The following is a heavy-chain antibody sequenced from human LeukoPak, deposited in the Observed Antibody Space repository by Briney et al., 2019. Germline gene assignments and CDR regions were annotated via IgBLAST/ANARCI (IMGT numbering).Heavy chain of an antibody. CDR3: ARETPYSGSYQPFDY. CDR2: ISAYNGNT. CDR1: GYTFTSYG. Sequence: GASVKVSCKASGYTFTSYGISWVRQAPGQGLEWMGWISAYNGNTNYAQKLQGRVTMTTDTSTSRAYMELRSLRSDDTAVYYCARETPYSGSYQPFDYWGQGTLVTVSS. V-gene: IGHV1-18*01. D-gene: IGHD1-26*01. J-gene: IGHJ4*02.